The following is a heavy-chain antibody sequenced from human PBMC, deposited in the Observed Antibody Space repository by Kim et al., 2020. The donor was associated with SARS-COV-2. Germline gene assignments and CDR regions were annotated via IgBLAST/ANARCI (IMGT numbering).Heavy chain of an antibody. CDR1: GFTFSSYW. Sequence: GGSLRLSCAASGFTFSSYWMSWVRQAPGKGLEWVANIKQDGSEKYYVDSVKGRFTISRDNAKNSLYLQMNSLRAEDTAVYYCARDFVVVPAAVHYYYYGMDVWGQGTTVTVSS. V-gene: IGHV3-7*01. J-gene: IGHJ6*02. CDR3: ARDFVVVPAAVHYYYYGMDV. CDR2: IKQDGSEK. D-gene: IGHD2-2*02.